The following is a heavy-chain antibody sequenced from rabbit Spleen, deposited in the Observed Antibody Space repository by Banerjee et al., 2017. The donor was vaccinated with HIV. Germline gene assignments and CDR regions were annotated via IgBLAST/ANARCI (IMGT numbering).Heavy chain of an antibody. D-gene: IGHD5-1*01. J-gene: IGHJ4*01. CDR3: ARGAISINYGSDL. V-gene: IGHV1S45*01. Sequence: QKQLVESGGDLVKPGASLTLTCTASGFSFSSSYWICWVRQAPGKGLEWIGCIYLGSSGSTYYASWAKGRFTISKTSSTTVTLQMTSLTVADTATYFCARGAISINYGSDLWGPGTLVTVS. CDR2: IYLGSSGST. CDR1: GFSFSSSYW.